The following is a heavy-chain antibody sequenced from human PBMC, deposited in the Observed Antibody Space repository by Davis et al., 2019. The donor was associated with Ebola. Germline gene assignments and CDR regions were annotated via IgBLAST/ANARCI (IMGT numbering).Heavy chain of an antibody. CDR1: RYTFNSYD. D-gene: IGHD6-6*01. J-gene: IGHJ5*02. CDR3: ARRIAARPSWFDP. Sequence: ASVKVSCKASRYTFNSYDINWVRQAPGQGLEWMGWMNPNSGNTGYAQKFQGRVTMTRDTSISTAYIELSRLRSEDTDVYYCARRIAARPSWFDPWCQGTLVTVSS. V-gene: IGHV1-8*01. CDR2: MNPNSGNT.